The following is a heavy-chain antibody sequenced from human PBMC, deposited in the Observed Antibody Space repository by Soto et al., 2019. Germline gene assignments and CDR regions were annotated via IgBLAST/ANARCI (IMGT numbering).Heavy chain of an antibody. Sequence: PSETLSLTCTVSGGSISNYYWSWIRQPPGKGLEWIGYIYYSGSTDYNPSLKSRATISVDTSKNQFSLKLTSVTAADTAIYYCARTHYYNTNWYFYYWGQGALVTVSS. CDR1: GGSISNYY. D-gene: IGHD3-10*01. CDR2: IYYSGST. CDR3: ARTHYYNTNWYFYY. J-gene: IGHJ4*02. V-gene: IGHV4-59*01.